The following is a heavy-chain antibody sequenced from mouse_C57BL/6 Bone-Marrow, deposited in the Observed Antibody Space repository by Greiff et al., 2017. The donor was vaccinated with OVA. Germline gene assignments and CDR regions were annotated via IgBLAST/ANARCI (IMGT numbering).Heavy chain of an antibody. D-gene: IGHD1-1*01. J-gene: IGHJ1*03. Sequence: QVQLKESGAELVRPGASVKLSCKASGYTFTDYYINWVKQRPGQGLEWIARIYPGSGNTYYNEKFKGKATLTAEKSSSTAYMQLSSLTSEDSAVYFCARRDYGSSYRGYWYFDVWGTGTTVTVSS. V-gene: IGHV1-76*01. CDR2: IYPGSGNT. CDR3: ARRDYGSSYRGYWYFDV. CDR1: GYTFTDYY.